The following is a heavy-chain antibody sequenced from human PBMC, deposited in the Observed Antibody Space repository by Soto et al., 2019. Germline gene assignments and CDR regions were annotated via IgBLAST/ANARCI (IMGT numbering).Heavy chain of an antibody. J-gene: IGHJ6*02. V-gene: IGHV1-69*01. CDR1: GGTFSSYA. CDR2: IIPIFGTA. CDR3: ARDGRGGYYYYYGMDG. Sequence: QVQLVQSGAEVKKPGSSVKVSCKASGGTFSSYAISWVRQAPGQGLEWMGGIIPIFGTANYAQKFQGRVTITADESTSTAYMELSSLRSEDTAVYYCARDGRGGYYYYYGMDGWGQGTTVTVSS. D-gene: IGHD1-26*01.